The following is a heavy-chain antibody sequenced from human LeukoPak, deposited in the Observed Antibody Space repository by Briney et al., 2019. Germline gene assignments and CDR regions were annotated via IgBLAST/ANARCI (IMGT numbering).Heavy chain of an antibody. CDR2: ISSSSSTI. Sequence: GGSLRLSCAASGFTFSSYSMNWVRQAPGKGLEWVSYISSSSSTIYYADSVKGRFTISRDNSKNTLYLQMNSLRAEDTAVYYCAKATTYYYGSGRGNDWFDPWGQGTLVTVSS. V-gene: IGHV3-48*01. D-gene: IGHD3-10*01. J-gene: IGHJ5*02. CDR3: AKATTYYYGSGRGNDWFDP. CDR1: GFTFSSYS.